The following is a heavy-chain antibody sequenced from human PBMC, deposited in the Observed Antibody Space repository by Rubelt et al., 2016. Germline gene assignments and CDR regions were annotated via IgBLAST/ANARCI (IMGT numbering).Heavy chain of an antibody. CDR3: ARGLERLILPPVDY. J-gene: IGHJ4*02. CDR2: ISSSSSYI. V-gene: IGHV3-21*01. CDR1: GFTFSSYS. Sequence: EVQLVESGGGLVKPGGSLRLSCAASGFTFSSYSMNWVRQAPGKGLEWVSSISSSSSYIYYADSVKGRFTISRDNAKNSLYLQMNSLRAEDTAVYYCARGLERLILPPVDYWGQGTLVTVSS. D-gene: IGHD1-1*01.